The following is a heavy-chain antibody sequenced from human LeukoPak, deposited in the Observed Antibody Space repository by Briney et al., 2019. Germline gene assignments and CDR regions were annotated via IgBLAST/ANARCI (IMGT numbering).Heavy chain of an antibody. J-gene: IGHJ6*03. V-gene: IGHV1-8*01. CDR2: MNPNSGNT. CDR1: GYTFTSYD. Sequence: ASVKVSCKASGYTFTSYDINWVRQATGQGLEWMGWMNPNSGNTGYAQKFQGRVTMTRDMSTSTVYMELSSLRSEDTAVYYCARDLIQPTYYYYMDVWGKGTTVTVSS. CDR3: ARDLIQPTYYYYMDV. D-gene: IGHD3-16*01.